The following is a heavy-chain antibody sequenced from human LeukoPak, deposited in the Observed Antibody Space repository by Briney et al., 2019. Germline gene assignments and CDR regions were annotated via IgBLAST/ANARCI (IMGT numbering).Heavy chain of an antibody. V-gene: IGHV4-34*01. CDR2: INHSGST. CDR3: ARDGYYFDY. Sequence: AETLSLTCAVYGGSFRGYYWSWIRQPPGKGLEWIGEINHSGSTNYNPSLKSRVTISLDTSMKKFPLQLNSVTPEDTAVYYCARDGYYFDYWGQGTLVTVSS. CDR1: GGSFRGYY. J-gene: IGHJ4*02.